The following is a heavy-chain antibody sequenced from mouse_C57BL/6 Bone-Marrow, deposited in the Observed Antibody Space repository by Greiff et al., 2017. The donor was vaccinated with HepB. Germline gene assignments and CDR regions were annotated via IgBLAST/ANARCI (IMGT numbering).Heavy chain of an antibody. CDR3: ARSGEFFSIYYYGSSYVDY. J-gene: IGHJ2*01. CDR2: IDPSDSYT. V-gene: IGHV1-50*01. D-gene: IGHD1-1*01. CDR1: GYTFTSYW. Sequence: QVQLQQPGAELVKPGASVKLSCKASGYTFTSYWMQWVKQRPGQGLEWIGEIDPSDSYTNYTQKFKGKATLTVDTSSSTAYMQLSSLTSEDSAVYYCARSGEFFSIYYYGSSYVDYWGQGTTLTVSS.